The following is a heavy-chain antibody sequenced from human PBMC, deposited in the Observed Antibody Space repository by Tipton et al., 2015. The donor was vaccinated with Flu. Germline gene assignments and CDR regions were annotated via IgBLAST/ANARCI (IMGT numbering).Heavy chain of an antibody. CDR2: IFHSGDT. J-gene: IGHJ5*02. CDR1: GDSIRSSNYY. V-gene: IGHV4-38-2*01. Sequence: TLSLTCAVSGDSIRSSNYYWGWIRQPPGKGLEWIGNIFHSGDTNHNPSLKSRVTISVDTSKNQFSLKLSSVTAADTAVYYCARRDYSNYVSDPKNWFDPWGQGTLVIVSS. D-gene: IGHD4-11*01. CDR3: ARRDYSNYVSDPKNWFDP.